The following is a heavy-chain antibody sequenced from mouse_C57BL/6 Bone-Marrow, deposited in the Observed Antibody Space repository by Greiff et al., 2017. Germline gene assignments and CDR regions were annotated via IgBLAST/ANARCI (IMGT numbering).Heavy chain of an antibody. V-gene: IGHV5-4*01. Sequence: EVQRVESGGGLVKPGGSLKLSCAASGFTFSSYAMSWVRQTPEKRLEWVATISDGGSYTYYPDNVKGRFTISRDNAKNNLYLQMGHLKSEDTAMYYCARGTTVVDYYSMDYWGQGTSVTVSS. CDR2: ISDGGSYT. CDR3: ARGTTVVDYYSMDY. D-gene: IGHD1-1*01. CDR1: GFTFSSYA. J-gene: IGHJ4*01.